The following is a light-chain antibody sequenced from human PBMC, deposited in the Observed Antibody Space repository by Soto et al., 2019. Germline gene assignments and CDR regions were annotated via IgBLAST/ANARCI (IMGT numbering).Light chain of an antibody. Sequence: QSVLTHPASVSWSPGHSLTISCTGTSIDIAPYNYVSWYQQHPGKAPKLIIYEVSYRPSGISNRFSGSKSGNTASLTISGLQAEEEADYYCSSYTSSTNYVFGTGTKVTVL. J-gene: IGLJ1*01. CDR2: EVS. V-gene: IGLV2-14*01. CDR1: SIDIAPYNY. CDR3: SSYTSSTNYV.